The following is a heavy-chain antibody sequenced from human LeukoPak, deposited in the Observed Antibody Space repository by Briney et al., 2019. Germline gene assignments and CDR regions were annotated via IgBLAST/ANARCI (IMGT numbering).Heavy chain of an antibody. CDR3: ARSSSSYYFDY. J-gene: IGHJ4*02. D-gene: IGHD6-6*01. Sequence: PSETLSPTCTVSGGSISSSSYYWGWIRQPPGKGLEWIGSIYYSGSTYYNPSLKSRVTISVDTSKNQFFLKLSSVTAADTAVYYGARSSSSYYFDYWGQGTLVTISS. V-gene: IGHV4-39*01. CDR2: IYYSGST. CDR1: GGSISSSSYY.